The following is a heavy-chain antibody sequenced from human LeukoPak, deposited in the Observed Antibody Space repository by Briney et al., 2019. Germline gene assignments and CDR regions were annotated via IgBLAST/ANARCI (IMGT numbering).Heavy chain of an antibody. Sequence: ASVKVSCKASGYTFTSYDINWVRQATGQGLEWMGWMIPNITNTGYAQKFQGRVTMTRNTSISTAYMELTSLTSEDTAVYYCASNNVLRYFDWSDAFDIWGQGTMVTVSS. J-gene: IGHJ3*02. CDR3: ASNNVLRYFDWSDAFDI. D-gene: IGHD3-9*01. V-gene: IGHV1-8*01. CDR2: MIPNITNT. CDR1: GYTFTSYD.